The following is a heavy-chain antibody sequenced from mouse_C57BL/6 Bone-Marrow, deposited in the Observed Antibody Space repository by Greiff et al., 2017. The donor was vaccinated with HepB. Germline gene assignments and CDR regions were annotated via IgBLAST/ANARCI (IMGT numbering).Heavy chain of an antibody. J-gene: IGHJ4*01. V-gene: IGHV8-12*01. CDR3: ARSTYRKENYAMDC. D-gene: IGHD1-3*01. CDR1: WTLLSTFGMG. CDR2: IYWEDGK. Sequence: QVTLKECGPGISQSSQTPSLTCSFSWTLLSTFGMGVSWIRQPSGKVLEWLAHIYWEDGKRYNPYRKSRLTIRIDTTRNQVFLKITSVDTADTATYYCARSTYRKENYAMDCWGQGTSVAVSS.